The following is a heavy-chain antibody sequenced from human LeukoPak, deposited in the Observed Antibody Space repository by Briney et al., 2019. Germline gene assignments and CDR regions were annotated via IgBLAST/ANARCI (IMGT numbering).Heavy chain of an antibody. J-gene: IGHJ4*02. CDR1: GGSLSGYH. D-gene: IGHD2-15*01. Sequence: SETLSLTYAVYGGSLSGYHWSWIRQTPGKGVEWIGEINHSGSTNYNPSLKSRVTISLDTSKKQFSLKLSSVTAADTAVYFCAATRAIVVVVAALAYWGQGTLVTVSS. CDR2: INHSGST. V-gene: IGHV4-34*01. CDR3: AATRAIVVVVAALAY.